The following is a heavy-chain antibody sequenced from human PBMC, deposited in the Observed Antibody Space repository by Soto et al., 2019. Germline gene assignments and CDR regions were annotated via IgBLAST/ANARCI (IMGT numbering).Heavy chain of an antibody. Sequence: QVQLVQSGSEVKNPGASVKVSCKASGYNFTSYDINWVRQATGQGLEWMGWMNPNSGNTVYAQQVQGRVTMTRNTSIITAYMELSSLRSEDTAVYYCARRQGIPDRFLQWLSQWRACFDPWGQGTLVTVCS. D-gene: IGHD3-3*01. CDR2: MNPNSGNT. CDR1: GYNFTSYD. CDR3: ARRQGIPDRFLQWLSQWRACFDP. J-gene: IGHJ5*02. V-gene: IGHV1-8*01.